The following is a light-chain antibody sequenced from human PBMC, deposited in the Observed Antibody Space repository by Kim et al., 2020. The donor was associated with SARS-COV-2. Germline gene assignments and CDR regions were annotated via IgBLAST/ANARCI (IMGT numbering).Light chain of an antibody. CDR3: HQFYSGPYT. J-gene: IGKJ2*01. V-gene: IGKV4-1*01. CDR2: WAS. CDR1: QNILYRSNNKSY. Sequence: ATINCKSSQNILYRSNNKSYLAWYQHKPGQPPKLLIYWASTRESGVPDRFSGSGSGTDFTLTISSLQAEDVALYYCHQFYSGPYTFGQGTKLEI.